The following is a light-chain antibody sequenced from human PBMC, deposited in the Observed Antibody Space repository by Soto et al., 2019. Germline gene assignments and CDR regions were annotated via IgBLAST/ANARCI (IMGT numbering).Light chain of an antibody. CDR3: QQLDSYPRT. CDR2: AAS. J-gene: IGKJ3*01. V-gene: IGKV1-9*01. Sequence: IQLTQSPSSLSAAVGDIVTITCRASQDISYYLAWYQQKPGKAPKLLIYAASTLQGGVPSRFTGGGSGTDFTLTISSLQPEDFAVYYCQQLDSYPRTFGPGTTVDIK. CDR1: QDISYY.